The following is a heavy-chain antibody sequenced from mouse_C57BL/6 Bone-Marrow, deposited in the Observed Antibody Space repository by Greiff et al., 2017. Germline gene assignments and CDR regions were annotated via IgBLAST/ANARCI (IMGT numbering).Heavy chain of an antibody. CDR3: ARRTTVVATDYYAMDY. J-gene: IGHJ4*01. CDR2: IYPGDGDT. CDR1: GYAFSSSW. Sequence: QVQLKQSGPELVKPGASVKISCKASGYAFSSSWMNWVKQRPGKGLEWIGRIYPGDGDTNYNGKFKGKATLTADKSSSTAYMQLSSLTSEDSAVYFCARRTTVVATDYYAMDYWGQGTSVTVSS. V-gene: IGHV1-82*01. D-gene: IGHD1-1*01.